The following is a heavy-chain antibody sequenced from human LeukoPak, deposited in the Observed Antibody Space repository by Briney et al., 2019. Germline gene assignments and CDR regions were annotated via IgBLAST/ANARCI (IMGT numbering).Heavy chain of an antibody. CDR1: GYTFTNYN. D-gene: IGHD6-25*01. Sequence: ASVTVSCKASGYTFTNYNINWVRQATGQGLEWMGWMNPSNGDSGYAQKFQGRVTITRDTSISTSYMELRSLRSDDTAVYFCARTTSFTASGYDYWGQGTLVTVSS. CDR2: MNPSNGDS. V-gene: IGHV1-8*03. CDR3: ARTTSFTASGYDY. J-gene: IGHJ4*02.